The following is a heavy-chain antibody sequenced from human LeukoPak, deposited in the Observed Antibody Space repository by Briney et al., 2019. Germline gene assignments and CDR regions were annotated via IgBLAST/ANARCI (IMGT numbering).Heavy chain of an antibody. CDR2: INHSGST. D-gene: IGHD7-27*01. CDR3: ASRKLGNDY. Sequence: SETLSLTCAVYGGSFSGYYWSWIRQPPGKGLEWIGEINHSGSTNYNPSLKSRVTISVDTSQNQFSLKLSSVTAADTAVYYCASRKLGNDYWGQGTLVTVSS. CDR1: GGSFSGYY. V-gene: IGHV4-34*01. J-gene: IGHJ4*02.